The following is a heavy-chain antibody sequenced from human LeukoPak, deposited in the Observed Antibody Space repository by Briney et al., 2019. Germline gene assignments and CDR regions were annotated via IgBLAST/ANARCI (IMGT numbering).Heavy chain of an antibody. V-gene: IGHV4-59*01. CDR2: IYYSGST. Sequence: PSETLSLTCTVSGGSISSYYWNRIRQPPGKGLEWIGYIYYSGSTNYNPSLKSRVTISVDTPKNQFSLELSSVTAADTAVYYCAGRLWRRDGYNLSAFDIWGQGTMVTVSS. D-gene: IGHD5-24*01. CDR3: AGRLWRRDGYNLSAFDI. CDR1: GGSISSYY. J-gene: IGHJ3*02.